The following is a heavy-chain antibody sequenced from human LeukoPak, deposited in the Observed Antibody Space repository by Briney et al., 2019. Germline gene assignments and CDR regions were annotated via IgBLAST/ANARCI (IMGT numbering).Heavy chain of an antibody. J-gene: IGHJ3*02. CDR3: ASTKTPPSVAFDI. D-gene: IGHD4-23*01. CDR1: GYTFTGYY. CDR2: INPNSGGT. Sequence: ASVKVSCKASGYTFTGYYMHWVRQAPGQGLEWMGRINPNSGGTNYAQKFQGRVTMTRDTSISTAYMGLSRLRSDDTAVYYCASTKTPPSVAFDIWGQGTMVTVSS. V-gene: IGHV1-2*06.